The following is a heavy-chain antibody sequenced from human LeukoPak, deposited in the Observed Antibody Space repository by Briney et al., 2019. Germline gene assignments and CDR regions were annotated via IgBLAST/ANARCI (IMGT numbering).Heavy chain of an antibody. Sequence: GASVKVSCKASGYTFTTYGISWVRQAPGQGLEWMAWISAYNGNTNYAQNLQGRFTMTTDTSTTTAYMELRSLRSDDTAVYYCARRQWLEYYYYYMDVWGKGTTVTVSS. V-gene: IGHV1-18*01. CDR3: ARRQWLEYYYYYMDV. CDR2: ISAYNGNT. CDR1: GYTFTTYG. J-gene: IGHJ6*03. D-gene: IGHD6-19*01.